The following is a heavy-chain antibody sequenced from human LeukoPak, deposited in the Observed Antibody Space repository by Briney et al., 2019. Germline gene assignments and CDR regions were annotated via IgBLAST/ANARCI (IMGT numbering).Heavy chain of an antibody. CDR2: ISWNSGNI. CDR3: AKDYCSSTTCYYNY. V-gene: IGHV3-9*01. D-gene: IGHD2-2*01. J-gene: IGHJ4*02. CDR1: GFTFDDYA. Sequence: PGGSLRLSCAASGFTFDDYAMHWVRQAPGKGLEWVSGISWNSGNIGYADPVKGRFTISRDNAKNSLFLQMNSLRAEDTALYYCAKDYCSSTTCYYNYWGQGTLVTVSS.